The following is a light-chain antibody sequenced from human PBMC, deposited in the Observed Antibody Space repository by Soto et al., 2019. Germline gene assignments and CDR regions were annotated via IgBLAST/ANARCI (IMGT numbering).Light chain of an antibody. CDR3: QQYNSYWET. J-gene: IGKJ1*01. V-gene: IGKV1-5*01. CDR2: DAS. Sequence: DIQMTQSPSTLSASVGDRVTITCRASQSISNWLAWYQQKQGKAPKLLIYDASSLESGVPSRFSGSGSGTEFTLTISSLQPDDFATYYCQQYNSYWETFGQGTKVEIK. CDR1: QSISNW.